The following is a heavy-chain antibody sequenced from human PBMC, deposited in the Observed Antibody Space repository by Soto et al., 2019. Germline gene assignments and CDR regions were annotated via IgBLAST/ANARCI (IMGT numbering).Heavy chain of an antibody. CDR3: VKDTSGSFWGYFHH. D-gene: IGHD1-26*01. J-gene: IGHJ1*01. CDR1: GFTFNDCI. V-gene: IGHV3-43*01. CDR2: ISGDGGKT. Sequence: GGSLRLSCEVSGFTFNDCIMHWVRQTPGKSPEWVSFISGDGGKTYYAGSVRGRFTISRDNNKKSLYLQMDSLRPEDSALYYCVKDTSGSFWGYFHHWGQGTLVTVSS.